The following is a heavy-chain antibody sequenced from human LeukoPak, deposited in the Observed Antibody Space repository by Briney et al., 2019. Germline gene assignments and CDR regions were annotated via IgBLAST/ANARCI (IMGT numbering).Heavy chain of an antibody. D-gene: IGHD3-10*01. CDR3: AREYYYGSGSYKD. CDR1: GFTFSSYW. CDR2: INSDGSST. J-gene: IGHJ4*02. V-gene: IGHV3-74*01. Sequence: TGGSLRLSCAASGFTFSSYWLHWVRQAPGKGLVWVSRINSDGSSTSYADSVKGRFTISRDNAKNSLYLQMNSLRAEDTAVYYCAREYYYGSGSYKDWGQGTLVTVSS.